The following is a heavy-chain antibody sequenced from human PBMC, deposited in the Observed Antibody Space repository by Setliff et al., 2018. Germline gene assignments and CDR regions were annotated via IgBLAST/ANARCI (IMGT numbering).Heavy chain of an antibody. CDR1: DGSMTSGSYY. CDR3: ARMSGFQYIDV. J-gene: IGHJ6*03. Sequence: PSETLSLTCSVSDGSMTSGSYYWGWIRQPPGKGLEWIGSVFYIGRSHSNPSLKSRLTMSVDKTKNQFSLSLTSVTAADTAVYYCARMSGFQYIDVWDKGTTVTVSS. V-gene: IGHV4-39*07. D-gene: IGHD3-3*01. CDR2: VFYIGRS.